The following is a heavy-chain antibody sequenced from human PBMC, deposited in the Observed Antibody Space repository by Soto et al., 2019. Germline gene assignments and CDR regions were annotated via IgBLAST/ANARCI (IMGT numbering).Heavy chain of an antibody. V-gene: IGHV1-18*04. CDR3: GRGLGGGWYYFDY. Sequence: QGHLVQSGVEVKEPGASVRVSCKASGYSFINYGIGWVRQAPGQGLEWMGWITVNSGNTNYPQKFQGRVTMPTDITTSTAYTELRGLTSDDTAVYYCGRGLGGGWYYFDYWGPGTLVTVSS. CDR1: GYSFINYG. CDR2: ITVNSGNT. J-gene: IGHJ4*02. D-gene: IGHD6-19*01.